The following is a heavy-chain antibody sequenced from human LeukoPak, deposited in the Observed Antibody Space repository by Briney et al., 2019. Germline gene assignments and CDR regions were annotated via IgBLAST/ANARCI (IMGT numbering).Heavy chain of an antibody. CDR1: GFTFSYYW. J-gene: IGHJ4*02. V-gene: IGHV3-7*01. Sequence: GGSLRLSCAASGFTFSYYWMSWVRQAPGKGLEWVATIKQDRSEKYYVDSVMGRFTISRDNAKNSLYLQMNSLRVEDTAVYYCARGGYYTGYFDFWGQGTLVTVSS. D-gene: IGHD3-22*01. CDR3: ARGGYYTGYFDF. CDR2: IKQDRSEK.